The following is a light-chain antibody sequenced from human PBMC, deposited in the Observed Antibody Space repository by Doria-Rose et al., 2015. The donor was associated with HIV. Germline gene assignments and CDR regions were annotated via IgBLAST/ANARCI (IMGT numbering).Light chain of an antibody. J-gene: IGKJ1*01. CDR3: HQYASSRT. CDR2: GAS. V-gene: IGKV3-20*01. CDR1: QSVIANY. Sequence: EIVLTQSPGTLSLSPGGRATLSWRASQSVIANYLAWYQQRPGQSNTLLIHGASSRATDIPDRFSGSGSGTDFTLTISRLEPEDFAVYYCHQYASSRTFGQGTKVEIK.